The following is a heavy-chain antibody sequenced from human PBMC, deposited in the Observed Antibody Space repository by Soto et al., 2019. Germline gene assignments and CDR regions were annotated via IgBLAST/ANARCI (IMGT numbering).Heavy chain of an antibody. CDR1: GGSLSSSSYY. Sequence: PSETLSLTCTVSGGSLSSSSYYWGWIRQPPGKGLEWIGSIYYSGSTYYNPTLKSRVTISVDTSKNQFSLKLSSVTAADTAVYYCARHAVWCSSTSCYPTLTINWFDPWGQGTLVTVS. CDR3: ARHAVWCSSTSCYPTLTINWFDP. CDR2: IYYSGST. V-gene: IGHV4-39*01. D-gene: IGHD2-2*01. J-gene: IGHJ5*02.